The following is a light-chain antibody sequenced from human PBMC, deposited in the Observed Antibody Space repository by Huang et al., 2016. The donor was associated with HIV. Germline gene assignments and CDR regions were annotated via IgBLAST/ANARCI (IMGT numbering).Light chain of an antibody. V-gene: IGKV3-11*01. Sequence: EIVLTQSPATLSLSPGKRAPLSCRASQTVSSSLAWYRQKPGQAPRLLIYDASNRATGIPARFSGTESGTDFTLTISSLEPEDFAVYYCQQRINWPPGYTFGRGTKLEIK. CDR3: QQRINWPPGYT. CDR2: DAS. J-gene: IGKJ2*01. CDR1: QTVSSS.